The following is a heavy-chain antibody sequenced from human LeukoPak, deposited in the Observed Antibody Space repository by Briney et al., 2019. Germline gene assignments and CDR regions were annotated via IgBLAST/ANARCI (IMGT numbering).Heavy chain of an antibody. CDR2: ISSSSSYI. Sequence: GGSLRLSCEASGFTFSSYSMNWVRQAPGKGLEWVSSISSSSSYISYADSVKGRFTISRDNAKNSLYLQMNSLRAEDTAVYYCARDHHTNFDYWGQGTLVTVSS. J-gene: IGHJ4*02. D-gene: IGHD2-2*01. V-gene: IGHV3-21*01. CDR1: GFTFSSYS. CDR3: ARDHHTNFDY.